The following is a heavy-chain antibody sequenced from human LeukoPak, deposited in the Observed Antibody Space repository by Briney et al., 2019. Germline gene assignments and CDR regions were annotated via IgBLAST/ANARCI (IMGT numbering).Heavy chain of an antibody. V-gene: IGHV3-74*01. Sequence: PGGSLRLSCATSGFTFSTFWMHWVRQAPGKGLVWASRINTDGDTRDYADSVKGRFTISRDNAKNTLYLQMNSLRAEDTAIYYCVRDMGYYDKVWGQGTLVTVSS. D-gene: IGHD3-22*01. CDR1: GFTFSTFW. CDR3: VRDMGYYDKV. J-gene: IGHJ4*02. CDR2: INTDGDTR.